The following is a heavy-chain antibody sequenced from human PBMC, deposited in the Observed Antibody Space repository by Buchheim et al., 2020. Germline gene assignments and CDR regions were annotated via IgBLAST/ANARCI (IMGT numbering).Heavy chain of an antibody. J-gene: IGHJ1*01. V-gene: IGHV4-59*01. D-gene: IGHD6-25*01. CDR3: AREGGQGYCEY. Sequence: QVQLQESGPGLVKPSETLSLTCTVSGGSISSYYWSWIRQPPGKGLEWIGYIYNIGSSNYNPSLKSRVTISVDTTKNQFSLKLRSVTAADTAVYYCAREGGQGYCEYWGQGTL. CDR1: GGSISSYY. CDR2: IYNIGSS.